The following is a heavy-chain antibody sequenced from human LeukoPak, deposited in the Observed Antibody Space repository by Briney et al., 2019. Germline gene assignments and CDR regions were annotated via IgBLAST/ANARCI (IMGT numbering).Heavy chain of an antibody. CDR2: ISSSSSYI. D-gene: IGHD3-10*01. V-gene: IGHV3-21*01. Sequence: GGSLRLSCAASGFTFSSYSMNWVRQVPGKGLEWVSSISSSSSYIYYADSVKGRFTISRDNAKNSLYLQMNSLRAEDTAVYYCARGRGITMVRGVAFDYWGQGTLVTVSS. CDR3: ARGRGITMVRGVAFDY. CDR1: GFTFSSYS. J-gene: IGHJ4*02.